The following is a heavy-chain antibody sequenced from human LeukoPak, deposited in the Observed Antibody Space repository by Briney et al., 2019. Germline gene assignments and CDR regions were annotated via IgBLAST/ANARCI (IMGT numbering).Heavy chain of an antibody. J-gene: IGHJ4*02. CDR2: IYYSGST. CDR1: GGSISSYY. Sequence: SETLSLTCTVSGGSISSYYWSWIRQPPGKGLEWIGYIYYSGSTNYNPSLKSRVTISVDTSKNQFSLKLSSVTAADTAVYYCARGGARGVIIRLGTFDYWGQGTLVTVSS. CDR3: ARGGARGVIIRLGTFDY. V-gene: IGHV4-59*01. D-gene: IGHD3-10*01.